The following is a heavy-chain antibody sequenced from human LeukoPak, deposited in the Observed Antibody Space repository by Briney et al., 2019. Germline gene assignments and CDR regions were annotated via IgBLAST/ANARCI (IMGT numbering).Heavy chain of an antibody. D-gene: IGHD5-12*01. CDR3: VRQSEGLDP. Sequence: PGRSLRLSCAAFGFTFSRHIMHWVRQAPGKGPEWVVVIGKNGNNEFYADSVRGRFLISRDNSKNTLHLQMNSLTPDDTAVYFCVRQSEGLDPWGQGTLLTVSS. CDR1: GFTFSRHI. J-gene: IGHJ5*02. V-gene: IGHV3-30*03. CDR2: IGKNGNNE.